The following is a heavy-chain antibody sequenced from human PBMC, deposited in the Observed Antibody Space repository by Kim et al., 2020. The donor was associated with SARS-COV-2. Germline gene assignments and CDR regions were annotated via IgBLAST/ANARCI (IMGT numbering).Heavy chain of an antibody. CDR2: INPSGGST. CDR1: GYTFTSYY. V-gene: IGHV1-46*01. J-gene: IGHJ4*02. D-gene: IGHD6-6*01. CDR3: ARDPGSIAARPDQIGGY. Sequence: ASVKVSCKASGYTFTSYYMHWVRQAPGQGLEWMGIINPSGGSTSYAQKFQGRVTMTRDTSTSTVYMELSSLRSEDTAVYYCARDPGSIAARPDQIGGYWGQGTLVTVSS.